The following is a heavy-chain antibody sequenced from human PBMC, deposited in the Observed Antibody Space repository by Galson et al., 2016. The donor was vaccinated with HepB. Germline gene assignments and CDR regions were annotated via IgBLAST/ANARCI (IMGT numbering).Heavy chain of an antibody. CDR3: ARGTDCSSTTCYYAFDI. D-gene: IGHD2-2*01. CDR2: IYTSGST. Sequence: SETLSLTCTVSGDSISYYYWSWIRQPAGKGLEWIGRIYTSGSTHYSPSLKSRVTMSVDTSKNQFSLTLSSVTAADTAVYYCARGTDCSSTTCYYAFDIWGRGTMVTVSS. CDR1: GDSISYYY. J-gene: IGHJ3*02. V-gene: IGHV4-4*07.